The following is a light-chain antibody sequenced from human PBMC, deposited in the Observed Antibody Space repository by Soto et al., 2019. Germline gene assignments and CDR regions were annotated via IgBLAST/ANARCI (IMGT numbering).Light chain of an antibody. CDR1: QSISTY. V-gene: IGKV1-39*01. Sequence: EIQMTQSPSSLSACVGVKVTISRRASQSISTYLNWYQQKPGKAPNLMIFAASTLQSGVPSRFSGSGSGTELTLTISSVQPDDVATYYCLQVSSFPRTLGQGTKVDI. CDR2: AAS. CDR3: LQVSSFPRT. J-gene: IGKJ1*01.